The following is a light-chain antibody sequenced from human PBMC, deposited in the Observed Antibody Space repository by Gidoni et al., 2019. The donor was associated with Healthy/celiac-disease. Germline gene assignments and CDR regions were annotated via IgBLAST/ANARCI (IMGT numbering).Light chain of an antibody. CDR3: QQYGRSSRT. CDR1: QSVSSSY. Sequence: IVLTQSPGTLSLSSGERATLSCSASQSVSSSYLAWYQQKPGQAPRLLIYGASSRATGIPARFSGSGSGTDFTLTISRLEPEDFAVYYWQQYGRSSRTFGQGTKVEIK. J-gene: IGKJ1*01. CDR2: GAS. V-gene: IGKV3-20*01.